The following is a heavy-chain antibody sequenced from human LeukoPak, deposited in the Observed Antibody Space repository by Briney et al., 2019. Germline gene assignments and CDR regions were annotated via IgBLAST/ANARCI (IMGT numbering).Heavy chain of an antibody. CDR1: GGSISSSSYY. D-gene: IGHD6-13*01. J-gene: IGHJ4*02. CDR3: ARGVYIAAAQHGY. CDR2: IYYSGST. Sequence: SETLSLTCTVSGGSISSSSYYWGWIRQPPGKGLEWIGSIYYSGSTNYNPSLKSRVTISVDTSKNQFSLKLSSVTAADTAVYYCARGVYIAAAQHGYWGQGTLVTVSS. V-gene: IGHV4-39*07.